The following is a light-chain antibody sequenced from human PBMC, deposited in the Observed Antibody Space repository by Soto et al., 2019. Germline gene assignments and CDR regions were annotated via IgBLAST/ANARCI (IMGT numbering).Light chain of an antibody. CDR1: SGHSSSA. Sequence: QPVLTQSPSASASLGDSVKLTCTLSSGHSSSAIAWHQQQPEKGPRYLMKVNSDGSHSNGDGIPDRFSGSSSGAERYLIISSLQSEDEADYYCQTWAPGIVFFGGGTKLTVL. CDR3: QTWAPGIVF. V-gene: IGLV4-69*01. CDR2: VNSDGSH. J-gene: IGLJ2*01.